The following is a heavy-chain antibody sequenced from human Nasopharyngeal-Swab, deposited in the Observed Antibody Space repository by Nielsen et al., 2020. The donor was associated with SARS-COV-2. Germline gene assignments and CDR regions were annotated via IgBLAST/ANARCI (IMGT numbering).Heavy chain of an antibody. CDR1: GGSLSSYS. CDR3: ARTAGYYYMDV. V-gene: IGHV4-59*01. J-gene: IGHJ6*03. CDR2: IYYSGST. D-gene: IGHD6-13*01. Sequence: GSLRLSCAVSGGSLSSYSWSWIRLPPGKGLEWIGYIYYSGSTNYSPSPKSRVTISVDTSKNQFPLKLNSVTAADTAVYYCARTAGYYYMDVWGKGTTVTVSS.